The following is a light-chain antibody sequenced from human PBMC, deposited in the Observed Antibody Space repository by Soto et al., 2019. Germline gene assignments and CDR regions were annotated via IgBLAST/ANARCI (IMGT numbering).Light chain of an antibody. CDR3: NSYTANRIFV. V-gene: IGLV2-14*01. CDR1: STDIDFYNY. J-gene: IGLJ1*01. Sequence: QSALTQPASVSGSPGQSTTISCTGTSTDIDFYNYVSWYQQHPGKAPKLIIYEVNNRPSGVSNHFSGSKSGNTASLTISGLQADDEADYYCNSYTANRIFVFGTGTKLTVL. CDR2: EVN.